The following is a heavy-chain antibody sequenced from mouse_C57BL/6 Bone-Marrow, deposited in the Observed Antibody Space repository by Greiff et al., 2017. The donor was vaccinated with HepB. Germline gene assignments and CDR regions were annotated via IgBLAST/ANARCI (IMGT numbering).Heavy chain of an antibody. CDR2: INPYNGGT. V-gene: IGHV1-19*01. J-gene: IGHJ4*01. CDR1: GYTFTDYY. Sequence: VQLQQSGPVLVKPGASVKMSCKASGYTFTDYYMNWVKQSHGKSLEWIGVINPYNGGTSYNQKFKGKATLTVDKSSSTAYMELNSLTSEDSAVYYCARDYGSSVYAMDYWGQGTSVTVSS. CDR3: ARDYGSSVYAMDY. D-gene: IGHD1-1*01.